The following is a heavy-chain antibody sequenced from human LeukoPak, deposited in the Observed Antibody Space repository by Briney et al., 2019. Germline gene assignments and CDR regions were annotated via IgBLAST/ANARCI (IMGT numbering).Heavy chain of an antibody. J-gene: IGHJ6*02. CDR3: ARGLAAAAWGYYYYYGMDV. D-gene: IGHD6-13*01. CDR1: GFTFSSYW. Sequence: PGGSLRLSCAASGFTFSSYWMLWVRQAPGKGLVWVSRISGDGSSTNYADSVKGRFTILRDNAKNTLYLQMNSLRAEDTAVYYCARGLAAAAWGYYYYYGMDVWGQGTTVTVSS. V-gene: IGHV3-74*01. CDR2: ISGDGSST.